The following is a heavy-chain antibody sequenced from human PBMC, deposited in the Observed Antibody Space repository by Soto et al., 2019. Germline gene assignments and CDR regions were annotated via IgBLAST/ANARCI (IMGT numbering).Heavy chain of an antibody. J-gene: IGHJ4*02. Sequence: GSLRLSCAASGFTFSDYYMSWIRQAPGKGLEWVSYISSSGSTIYYADSVKGRFTISRDNAKNSLYLQMNSLRAEDTAVYYCARDNIEYYDFWSGYYDYWGQGTLVTVSS. V-gene: IGHV3-11*01. CDR1: GFTFSDYY. CDR3: ARDNIEYYDFWSGYYDY. CDR2: ISSSGSTI. D-gene: IGHD3-3*01.